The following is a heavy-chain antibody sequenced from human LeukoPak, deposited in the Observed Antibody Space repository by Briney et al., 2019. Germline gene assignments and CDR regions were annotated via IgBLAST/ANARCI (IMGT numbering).Heavy chain of an antibody. Sequence: PGGSLRLSCAASGFTFDDYAMHWVRQAPGKGLEWVSSISSSSSYIYYADSVKGRFTISRDNAKNSLYLQMNSLRAEDTAVYYCARDYRGMDVWGQGTTVTVSS. J-gene: IGHJ6*02. V-gene: IGHV3-21*01. CDR2: ISSSSSYI. CDR3: ARDYRGMDV. CDR1: GFTFDDYA.